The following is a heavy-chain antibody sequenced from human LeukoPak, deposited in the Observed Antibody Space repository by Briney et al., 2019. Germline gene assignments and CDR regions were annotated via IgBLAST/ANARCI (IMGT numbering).Heavy chain of an antibody. CDR2: IYYSGST. J-gene: IGHJ3*02. D-gene: IGHD6-19*01. CDR3: ARDGAVAGIRNAFDI. CDR1: GGSISSSSYY. V-gene: IGHV4-39*02. Sequence: SETLSLTCTVSGGSISSSSYYWGWIRQPPGKGLEWIGSIYYSGSTYYNPSLKSRVTISVDTSKNQFSLKLSSVTAADTAVYYCARDGAVAGIRNAFDIWGQGTMVTVSS.